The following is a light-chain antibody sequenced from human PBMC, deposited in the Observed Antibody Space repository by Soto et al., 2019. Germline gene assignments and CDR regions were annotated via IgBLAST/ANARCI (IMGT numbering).Light chain of an antibody. J-gene: IGLJ1*01. CDR3: SSYTSSSTLYV. Sequence: QSALTQPASVSGSPGQSITISCTGTSSDVGGYNYVSWYQQHPGKAPKLMIFDVSNRPSGVSNRFSGSKSGNTASLTISRLQAEDEADYYCSSYTSSSTLYVFGTGTKLTVL. CDR2: DVS. CDR1: SSDVGGYNY. V-gene: IGLV2-14*01.